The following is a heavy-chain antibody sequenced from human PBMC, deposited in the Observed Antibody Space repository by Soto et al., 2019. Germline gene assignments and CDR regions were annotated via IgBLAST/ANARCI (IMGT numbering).Heavy chain of an antibody. Sequence: QVQLQESGPGLVKPSGTLSLTCAVSGGSISSSNWWSWVRQPPGKGLEWIGEIYHSGSTNYNPSLKSRVTISVDKSKNQFSLKLSSVTAADTAVYYCARDRRYCSDTFCYNGMDVWGQGTTVTVSS. V-gene: IGHV4-4*02. CDR3: ARDRRYCSDTFCYNGMDV. CDR2: IYHSGST. CDR1: GGSISSSNW. J-gene: IGHJ6*02. D-gene: IGHD2-15*01.